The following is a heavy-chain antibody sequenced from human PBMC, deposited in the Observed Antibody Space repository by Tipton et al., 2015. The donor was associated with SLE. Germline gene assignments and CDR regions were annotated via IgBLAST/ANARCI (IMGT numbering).Heavy chain of an antibody. CDR3: ARLGDL. D-gene: IGHD3-16*01. CDR1: GVSITNYF. CDR2: IYSTGST. Sequence: TLSLTCSVSGVSITNYFWSWVRQPPGKGLEWIGHIYSTGSTSYNPSLRSRLTISIDTSKNQFSLNLKSVTAADTAVYYCARLGDLWGQGTLVTVSS. V-gene: IGHV4-59*08. J-gene: IGHJ4*02.